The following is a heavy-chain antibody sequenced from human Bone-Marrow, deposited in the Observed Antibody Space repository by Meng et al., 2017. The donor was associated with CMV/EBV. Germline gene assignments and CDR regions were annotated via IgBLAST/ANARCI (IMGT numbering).Heavy chain of an antibody. J-gene: IGHJ6*02. CDR3: ARNYNFWSVTGGYYYYGMDV. D-gene: IGHD3-3*01. Sequence: GESPKISCEASGITFCRLWMSWVRQAPGKGPEWVANIKQDGSERYYVDSVKGRFTLSRDNAKNSLHLQRDSMRAEDAVAYYCARNYNFWSVTGGYYYYGMDVWGQGTTVTVSS. V-gene: IGHV3-7*01. CDR2: IKQDGSER. CDR1: GITFCRLW.